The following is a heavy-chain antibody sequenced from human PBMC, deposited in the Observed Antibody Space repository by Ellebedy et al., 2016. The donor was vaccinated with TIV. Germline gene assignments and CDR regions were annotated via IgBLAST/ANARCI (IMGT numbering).Heavy chain of an antibody. CDR2: MNSDGSST. Sequence: GESLKISCAASGFTFSRHWMHWVRQAPGKGLVWVSRMNSDGSSTSYADSVKGRFTISRDNAKNTLYLQMNSLRAEDTAVYYCASYSNYNWFDPWGQGTLVTVSS. CDR3: ASYSNYNWFDP. D-gene: IGHD4-11*01. CDR1: GFTFSRHW. J-gene: IGHJ5*02. V-gene: IGHV3-74*01.